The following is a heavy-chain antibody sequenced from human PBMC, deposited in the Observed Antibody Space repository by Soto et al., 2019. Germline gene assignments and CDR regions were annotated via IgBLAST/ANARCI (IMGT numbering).Heavy chain of an antibody. CDR3: AATLGYCSGGSCPLVFDI. CDR2: IIPIFGTA. D-gene: IGHD2-15*01. J-gene: IGHJ3*02. Sequence: QVQLVQSGAEVKKPGSSVKVSCKASGGTFSSYAISWVRQAPGQGLEWMGGIIPIFGTANYAQKFQGRVTITADESTSTAYMELSSLRSEDTAVYYCAATLGYCSGGSCPLVFDIWGQGTMVTVSS. V-gene: IGHV1-69*01. CDR1: GGTFSSYA.